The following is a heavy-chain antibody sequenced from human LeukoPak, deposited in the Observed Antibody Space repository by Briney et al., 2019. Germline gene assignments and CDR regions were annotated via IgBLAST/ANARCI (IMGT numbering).Heavy chain of an antibody. J-gene: IGHJ5*02. CDR1: GYTFTSYG. CDR2: ISAYNGNT. V-gene: IGHV1-18*01. Sequence: GASVKVSCKAPGYTFTSYGISWVRQAPGQGLEWMGWISAYNGNTNYAQKLQGRVTMTTDTSTSTAYMELRSLRSDDTAVYYCARDQQLLLWFGESIGDWFDPWGQGTLVTVSS. D-gene: IGHD3-10*01. CDR3: ARDQQLLLWFGESIGDWFDP.